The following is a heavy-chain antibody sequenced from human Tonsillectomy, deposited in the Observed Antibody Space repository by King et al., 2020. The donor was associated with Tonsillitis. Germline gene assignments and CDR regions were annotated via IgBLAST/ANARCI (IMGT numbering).Heavy chain of an antibody. Sequence: VQLVESGAEVKKPGASVKVSCKASGYTFTSYYMLWVRQAPAQGLEWMGIINPSGGITTYAQKFQGRVTMTRDTSTSTVYMELSSLRSEDTAVYYCARDYSHLELLTGQAFDIWGQGTMVTVSS. CDR3: ARDYSHLELLTGQAFDI. CDR2: INPSGGIT. D-gene: IGHD2/OR15-2a*01. V-gene: IGHV1-46*03. CDR1: GYTFTSYY. J-gene: IGHJ3*02.